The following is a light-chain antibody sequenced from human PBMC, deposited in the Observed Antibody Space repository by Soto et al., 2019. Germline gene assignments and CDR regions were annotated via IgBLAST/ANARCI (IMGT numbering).Light chain of an antibody. J-gene: IGKJ4*02. CDR3: QQYNDWPPLT. V-gene: IGKV3-15*01. CDR1: QSVDDN. Sequence: EIEMTQSPATLSASPGERATLSCRASQSVDDNLAWYQQKPGQAPRLLIYGASTRPTGIPARFSGSGSGTEFTLTISSLQSEDFAVYYCQQYNDWPPLTFGGGTNVEIK. CDR2: GAS.